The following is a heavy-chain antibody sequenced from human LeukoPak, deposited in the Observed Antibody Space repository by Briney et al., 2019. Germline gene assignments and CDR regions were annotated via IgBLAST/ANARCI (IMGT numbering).Heavy chain of an antibody. V-gene: IGHV3-21*01. Sequence: GGSLRLSCAASGFTFSSCSMNWVRQAPGKGLEWVSSISSSSSYIYYADSVKGRFTISRDNAKNSLYLQMNSLRAEDTAVYYCARDNAAAAGTRFDYWGQGTLVTVSS. CDR2: ISSSSSYI. J-gene: IGHJ4*02. CDR1: GFTFSSCS. CDR3: ARDNAAAAGTRFDY. D-gene: IGHD6-13*01.